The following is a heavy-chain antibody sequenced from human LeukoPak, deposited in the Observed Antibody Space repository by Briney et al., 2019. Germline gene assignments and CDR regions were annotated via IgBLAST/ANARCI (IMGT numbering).Heavy chain of an antibody. Sequence: XSVKVSCKASGYTFSDYFVHWVGQAPGQGLEWMGWINPKSGVTKDTQKFQGRVTIVRDTATSTVYMDLSSLTSDDTAVYFCARGWGSLYYFDFWGQGTLVTVSS. CDR3: ARGWGSLYYFDF. CDR1: GYTFSDYF. D-gene: IGHD3-16*01. CDR2: INPKSGVT. J-gene: IGHJ4*02. V-gene: IGHV1-2*02.